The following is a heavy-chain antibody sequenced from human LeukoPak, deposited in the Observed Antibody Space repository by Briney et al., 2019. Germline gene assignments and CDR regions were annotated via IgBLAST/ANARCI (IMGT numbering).Heavy chain of an antibody. CDR3: AKGDCSSTTCYWLYYFDY. D-gene: IGHD2-2*01. J-gene: IGHJ4*02. V-gene: IGHV3-23*01. CDR2: ISGSAHKI. Sequence: GGSLRLSCVVSGFTFSDYAMSWVRQAPEKGLDWVSVISGSAHKIRYADSVKGRFTISRDNSKNTLYLQLNSLRGEDTAVYYCAKGDCSSTTCYWLYYFDYWGQGTLVTVSS. CDR1: GFTFSDYA.